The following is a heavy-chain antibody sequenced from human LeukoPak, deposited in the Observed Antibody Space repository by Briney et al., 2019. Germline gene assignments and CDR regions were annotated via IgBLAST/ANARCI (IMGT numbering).Heavy chain of an antibody. V-gene: IGHV3-21*01. CDR1: GFTFSSYS. Sequence: GGSQRLSCAASGFTFSSYSMNWVRQAPGKGLEWVSSISSSSSYIYYADSVKGRFTISRDNAKNSLYLQMNSLRAEDTAVYYCARDFDIVVVPAAKHWGQGTLVTVSS. CDR2: ISSSSSYI. J-gene: IGHJ4*02. CDR3: ARDFDIVVVPAAKH. D-gene: IGHD2-2*01.